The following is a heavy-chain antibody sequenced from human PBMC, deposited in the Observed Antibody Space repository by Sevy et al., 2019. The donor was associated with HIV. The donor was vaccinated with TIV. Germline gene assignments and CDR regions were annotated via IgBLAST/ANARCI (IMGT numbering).Heavy chain of an antibody. CDR1: GGTFSDYA. Sequence: ASVKVSCKASGGTFSDYAISWVRQAPGQGLEWMGGIIPIFGSTKYAQKFQVRVTITADKSTSTVYMELSSLRSEDSAVYFCARFKYYGLETLYYFDYWGQGTLVTVSS. CDR2: IIPIFGST. V-gene: IGHV1-69*06. CDR3: ARFKYYGLETLYYFDY. J-gene: IGHJ4*02. D-gene: IGHD3-10*01.